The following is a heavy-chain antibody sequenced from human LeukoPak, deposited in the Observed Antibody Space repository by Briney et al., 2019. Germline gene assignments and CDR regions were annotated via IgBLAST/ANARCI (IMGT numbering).Heavy chain of an antibody. V-gene: IGHV1-2*02. CDR1: AYRFTDYY. CDR2: INPNSGDT. D-gene: IGHD3-10*01. CDR3: ARGDYYGSPKVVAA. Sequence: ASVRVSCKASAYRFTDYYMHWVRQAPGQGLEWIGWINPNSGDTNYAQKFQDRVTMTRDTSISTAYIELNFLRSDDTAVFYCARGDYYGSPKVVAAWGQGTLVTVSS. J-gene: IGHJ5*02.